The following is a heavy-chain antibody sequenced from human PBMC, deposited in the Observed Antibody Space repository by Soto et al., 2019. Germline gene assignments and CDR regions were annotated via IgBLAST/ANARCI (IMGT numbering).Heavy chain of an antibody. CDR1: GYTFTSYG. J-gene: IGHJ4*02. V-gene: IGHV1-18*01. Sequence: QVQLVQSGAEVKKPGASVKVSCKASGYTFTSYGISWVRQAPGQGLEWMGWISAHNGNTKYEQKLQGRVTMTTDTATRTAYMELRSLSSDDTAVYYGARDLGGFPDYWGQGPLVSVSS. D-gene: IGHD5-12*01. CDR2: ISAHNGNT. CDR3: ARDLGGFPDY.